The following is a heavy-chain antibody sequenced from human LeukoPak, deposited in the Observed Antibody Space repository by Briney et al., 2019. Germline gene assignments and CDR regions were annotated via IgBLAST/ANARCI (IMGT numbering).Heavy chain of an antibody. CDR2: IARSGGYT. J-gene: IGHJ4*02. CDR1: GSTFTNYA. D-gene: IGHD3-16*01. CDR3: AKLPAAGGDYVYMDS. Sequence: PGGSLRLSCAASGSTFTNYAMTWVRQAPGKGLEWVSAIARSGGYTYYADSVRGRFTISRDNSKNTLYLQMSSLRAEDTAVYYCAKLPAAGGDYVYMDSWGQGTLVTVSS. V-gene: IGHV3-23*01.